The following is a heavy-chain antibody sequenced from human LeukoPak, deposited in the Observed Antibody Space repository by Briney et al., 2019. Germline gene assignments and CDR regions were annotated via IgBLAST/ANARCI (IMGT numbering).Heavy chain of an antibody. V-gene: IGHV3-53*01. D-gene: IGHD1-26*01. CDR2: IYSGGST. J-gene: IGHJ4*02. CDR1: GLTVSSNY. Sequence: TGGSLRLSCAASGLTVSSNYMSWVGQAPGRGLEWVSVIYSGGSTYYADSVKGRFTISRDNSKNTLYLQMNSLRAEDTAVYYCARDLGGSYDYWGQGTLVTVSS. CDR3: ARDLGGSYDY.